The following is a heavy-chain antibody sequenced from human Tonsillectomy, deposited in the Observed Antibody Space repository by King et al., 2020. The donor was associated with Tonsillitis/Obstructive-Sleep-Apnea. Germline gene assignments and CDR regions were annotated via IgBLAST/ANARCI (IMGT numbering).Heavy chain of an antibody. V-gene: IGHV3-30*04. D-gene: IGHD3-3*01. CDR2: ISYDGSNK. Sequence: VQLVESGGGVVQPGRSLRLSCAVSGFTFSSYAMHWVRQAPGKGLEWVAVISYDGSNKYYADSVKGRFTISRDNAKNTLYLQMNSLRAEDTAVYYCARDVTAYYDFWSGPENYGMDVWGQGTTVTVSS. J-gene: IGHJ6*02. CDR3: ARDVTAYYDFWSGPENYGMDV. CDR1: GFTFSSYA.